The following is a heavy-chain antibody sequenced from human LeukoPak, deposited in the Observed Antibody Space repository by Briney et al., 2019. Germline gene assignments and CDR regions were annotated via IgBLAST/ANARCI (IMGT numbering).Heavy chain of an antibody. CDR3: ASPGSNYGFFDY. D-gene: IGHD3-10*01. J-gene: IGHJ4*02. Sequence: SETLSLTCTLSGGSISSSSYYWGWIRQPPGKGLEWIGSIYYSGSTYYNPSLKSRVTISVDTPKNQFSLKLSSVTAADTAVYYCASPGSNYGFFDYWGQGTLVTVSS. CDR2: IYYSGST. CDR1: GGSISSSSYY. V-gene: IGHV4-39*07.